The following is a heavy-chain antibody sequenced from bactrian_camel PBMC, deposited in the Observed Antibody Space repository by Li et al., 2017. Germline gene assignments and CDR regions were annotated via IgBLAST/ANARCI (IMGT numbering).Heavy chain of an antibody. V-gene: IGHV3S53*01. Sequence: HVQLVESGGGSVQAGGSLRLSCAVASGYNVVTLCMGWFRRVPGKKREGVAVINRRGTTRYTEFVRGRFTISKVNAEKRLYLQMSSLQPEDTGAYFCAADLVTDGPFLNDTEYYYWGLGTQVTVS. CDR1: GYNVVTLC. D-gene: IGHD1*01. J-gene: IGHJ4*01. CDR3: AADLVTDGPFLNDTEYYY. CDR2: INRRGTT.